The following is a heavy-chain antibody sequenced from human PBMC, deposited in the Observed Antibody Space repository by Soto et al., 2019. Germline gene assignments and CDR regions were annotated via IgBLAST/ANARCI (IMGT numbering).Heavy chain of an antibody. D-gene: IGHD2-2*01. CDR3: ARQGSTEYYYYGMDV. CDR2: IIRIFGTP. CDR1: GGTFSSYA. Sequence: QVQLVQSGAEVKKPGSSVKVSCKASGGTFSSYAINWVRQAPGQRLEWMGVIIRIFGTPDYAQRFQGRVTITADESTSTAYMELSILRSDDTAVYYCARQGSTEYYYYGMDVWGQGTTVTVSS. J-gene: IGHJ6*02. V-gene: IGHV1-69*12.